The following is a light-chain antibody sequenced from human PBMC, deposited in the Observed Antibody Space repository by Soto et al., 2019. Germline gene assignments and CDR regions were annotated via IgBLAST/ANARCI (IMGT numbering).Light chain of an antibody. Sequence: EIVLTQSPATLSLSPGERATLSCGASQSVSSSYLAWYQQKPGLAPRLLIYEASSRATGIPDRFSGSGSGTDFTLTISRLEPEDFAVYSCQQYGSSPITFGQGTRLEIK. J-gene: IGKJ5*01. CDR1: QSVSSSY. V-gene: IGKV3D-20*01. CDR3: QQYGSSPIT. CDR2: EAS.